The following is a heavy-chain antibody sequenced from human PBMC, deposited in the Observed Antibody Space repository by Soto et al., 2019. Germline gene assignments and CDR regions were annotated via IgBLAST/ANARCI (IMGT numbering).Heavy chain of an antibody. CDR1: GFTFTIYY. J-gene: IGHJ4*02. Sequence: PGGSLRLSCAASGFTFTIYYMSWVRQAPGKGLEWVANVNQDGSGTYYVDSVKGRFTISRDNAQNSLYLQMNSLRAEDKAVYYCARHSGGFDYWGQGTLVTVSS. CDR2: VNQDGSGT. V-gene: IGHV3-7*01. D-gene: IGHD2-15*01. CDR3: ARHSGGFDY.